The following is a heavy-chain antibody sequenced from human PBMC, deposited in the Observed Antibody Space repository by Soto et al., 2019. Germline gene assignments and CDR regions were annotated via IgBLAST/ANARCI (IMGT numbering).Heavy chain of an antibody. CDR3: ARAEVVVLRQFSPDY. Sequence: QVQLVQSGAEVKKPGASVKVSCKASGYTFTSYGISWVRQAPGQGLEWMGWISAYNGNTNYAQKLQGRVTMNTDTSPSTAYMELRRLRSDDTAVYYCARAEVVVLRQFSPDYWGQGTLVTVSS. D-gene: IGHD2-8*02. J-gene: IGHJ4*02. V-gene: IGHV1-18*01. CDR2: ISAYNGNT. CDR1: GYTFTSYG.